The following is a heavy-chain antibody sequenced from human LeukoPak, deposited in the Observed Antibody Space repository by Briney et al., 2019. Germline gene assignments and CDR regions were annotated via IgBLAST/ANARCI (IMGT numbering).Heavy chain of an antibody. V-gene: IGHV5-51*01. CDR3: ARHGKDGYSQIGIDY. Sequence: GESLKISCKGSGYSFTGYWIGWVRQMPGKGLEWMGIIYPGDSDTRYSPSFQGQVTISADNSISTAYLQWSNLKASDTAMYYCARHGKDGYSQIGIDYWGQGTLVTVSS. CDR2: IYPGDSDT. D-gene: IGHD5-24*01. CDR1: GYSFTGYW. J-gene: IGHJ4*02.